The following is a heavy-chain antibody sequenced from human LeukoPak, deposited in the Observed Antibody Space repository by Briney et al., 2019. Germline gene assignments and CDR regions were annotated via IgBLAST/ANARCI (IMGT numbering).Heavy chain of an antibody. Sequence: ASVKVSCKASGYTFTSHGISWVRQAPGQGLEWMGWISAYNGNTNYAQKLQGRVTMTTDTSTSTAYMELSSLRSEDTAVYYCARGGYYDSSGYLPFDYWGQGTLVTVSS. CDR3: ARGGYYDSSGYLPFDY. V-gene: IGHV1-18*01. CDR2: ISAYNGNT. J-gene: IGHJ4*02. CDR1: GYTFTSHG. D-gene: IGHD3-22*01.